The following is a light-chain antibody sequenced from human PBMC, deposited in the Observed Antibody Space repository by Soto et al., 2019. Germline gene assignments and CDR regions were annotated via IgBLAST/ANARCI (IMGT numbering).Light chain of an antibody. CDR2: DAS. CDR3: QQYSSSPT. CDR1: QSVSSN. J-gene: IGKJ5*01. Sequence: VTTQFPATQTAPPGERATHSCRASQSVSSNLAWYKQKPGQAPRLLIYDASTRASGIPARFSGSGSGTESTLTIGSLKSEDFAVYYCQQYSSSPTFGQGTKVDIK. V-gene: IGKV3-15*01.